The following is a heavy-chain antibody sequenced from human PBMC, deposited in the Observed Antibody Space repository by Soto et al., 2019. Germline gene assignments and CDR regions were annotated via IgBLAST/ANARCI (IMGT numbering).Heavy chain of an antibody. V-gene: IGHV3-33*01. CDR2: IWNDGSHA. D-gene: IGHD2-15*01. CDR3: ARDQTDSGGYSDS. Sequence: GGSLRLSCEGPGFPFSSYGIQWVRQAPGKGLEWLGLIWNDGSHAYYADSVKGRFTISRDNSKNTVFLQVSNLRAEDTAVYFCARDQTDSGGYSDSWGQGTLVTVSS. J-gene: IGHJ4*02. CDR1: GFPFSSYG.